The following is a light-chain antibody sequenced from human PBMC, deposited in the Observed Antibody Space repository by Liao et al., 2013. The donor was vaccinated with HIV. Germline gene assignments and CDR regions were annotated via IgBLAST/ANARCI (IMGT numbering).Light chain of an antibody. CDR2: YDS. Sequence: SYELTQPPSVSVAPGKTARITCGGNNIGSKSVHWYQQKPGQAPVLVIYYDSDRPSGIPERFSGSNSGNTATLTISGTQAMDEADYYCQAWDSSTPGVFGTGTKVTVL. J-gene: IGLJ1*01. CDR3: QAWDSSTPGV. CDR1: NIGSKS. V-gene: IGLV3-21*01.